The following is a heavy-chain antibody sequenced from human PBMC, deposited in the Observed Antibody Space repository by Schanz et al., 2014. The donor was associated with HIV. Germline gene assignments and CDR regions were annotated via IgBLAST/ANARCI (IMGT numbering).Heavy chain of an antibody. CDR3: ARGAAEMATMTPWRY. CDR1: GDTFRRYS. CDR2: ISPYNGDR. D-gene: IGHD5-12*01. V-gene: IGHV1-18*01. Sequence: QVQLVQSGTEVKKPGASVKVSCKASGDTFRRYSIHWVRQAPGQGLDWVGWISPYNGDRKYDQKFQGRVTLTTDTSTNTAYMELRSLRSDDTAVYYCARGAAEMATMTPWRYWGQGTLVTVSS. J-gene: IGHJ4*02.